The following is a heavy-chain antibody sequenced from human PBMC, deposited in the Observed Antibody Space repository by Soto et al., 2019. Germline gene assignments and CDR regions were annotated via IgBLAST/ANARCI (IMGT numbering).Heavy chain of an antibody. J-gene: IGHJ4*02. D-gene: IGHD1-7*01. Sequence: SETLSLTCAVSGGSFTSNNWWTWVRQPPGQGLEWIGEIYRTGSTNYNPSLKSRVTISLDKSENQFSLKVTSLTAPDTAVYYCASRDPGTSVDYWGQGTLVTVSS. V-gene: IGHV4-4*02. CDR3: ASRDPGTSVDY. CDR2: IYRTGST. CDR1: GGSFTSNNW.